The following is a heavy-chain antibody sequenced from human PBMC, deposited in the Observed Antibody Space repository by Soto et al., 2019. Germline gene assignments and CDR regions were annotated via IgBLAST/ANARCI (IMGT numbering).Heavy chain of an antibody. CDR1: GYTFTSYA. CDR2: VDVGNGNA. V-gene: IGHV1-3*01. D-gene: IGHD3-3*01. CDR3: ARDGDSVWSGSSVWFYP. J-gene: IGHJ5*02. Sequence: QVPLVQSGAEVKKPGASVKVSCKAFGYTFTSYAIHWVRQAPGQRLEWMGWVDVGNGNAKYSQNLQGRVTITRDTSASTAYMELSSLGSEDTVVYYCARDGDSVWSGSSVWFYPWGQGTLGTVSS.